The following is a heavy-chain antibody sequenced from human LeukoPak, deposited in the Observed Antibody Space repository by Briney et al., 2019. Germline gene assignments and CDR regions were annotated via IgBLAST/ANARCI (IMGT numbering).Heavy chain of an antibody. CDR1: GGSISSGSCY. CDR2: IYTSGST. J-gene: IGHJ3*02. Sequence: SETLSLTCTVSGGSISSGSCYWSWIRQPAGKGLEWIGRIYTSGSTNYNPSLKSRVTISVDTSKNQFSLKLSSVTAADTAVYYCARRNYDFWSGYHDAFDIWGQGTMVTVSS. CDR3: ARRNYDFWSGYHDAFDI. V-gene: IGHV4-61*02. D-gene: IGHD3-3*01.